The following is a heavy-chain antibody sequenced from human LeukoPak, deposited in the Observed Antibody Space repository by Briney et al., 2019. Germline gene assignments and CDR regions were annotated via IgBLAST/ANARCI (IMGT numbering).Heavy chain of an antibody. CDR2: IYYSGST. Sequence: SQTLSLTCTVSGGSISSGGYYWSWIRQPPGKGLEWIGYIYYSGSTYYNPSLKSRVTISVDTSKNQFSLKLSSVTAADTAVYYCARGTITGTAHWFDPWGQGTLVTVSS. J-gene: IGHJ5*02. D-gene: IGHD1-20*01. CDR3: ARGTITGTAHWFDP. V-gene: IGHV4-31*03. CDR1: GGSISSGGYY.